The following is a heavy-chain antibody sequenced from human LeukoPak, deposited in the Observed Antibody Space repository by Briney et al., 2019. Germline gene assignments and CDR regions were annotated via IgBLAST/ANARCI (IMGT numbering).Heavy chain of an antibody. D-gene: IGHD3-22*01. CDR3: ARLQQIYYDSSGFDY. J-gene: IGHJ4*02. Sequence: GESLKISCKGSGDTFTNHWIGWVRQMPGEGLEWMGIIYPGDSDTKYSPSFQGQVTISADKSISTAYLQRSSLKASDTAMYYCARLQQIYYDSSGFDYWGQGTLVTVSS. CDR1: GDTFTNHW. CDR2: IYPGDSDT. V-gene: IGHV5-51*01.